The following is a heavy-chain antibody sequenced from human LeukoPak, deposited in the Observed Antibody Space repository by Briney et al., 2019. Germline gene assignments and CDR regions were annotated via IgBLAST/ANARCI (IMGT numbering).Heavy chain of an antibody. CDR2: IVPILSTT. Sequence: SVKVSCKASGYTFTSYYMHWVRQAPGQGLEWMGGIVPILSTTNYARKFQGRVTMTAGESTSTAYMELSSLRSDDTAVYYCARGPPPYTEGDLFYYYGLDVWGQGTTVTVSS. CDR1: GYTFTSYY. D-gene: IGHD3-16*01. V-gene: IGHV1-69*13. J-gene: IGHJ6*02. CDR3: ARGPPPYTEGDLFYYYGLDV.